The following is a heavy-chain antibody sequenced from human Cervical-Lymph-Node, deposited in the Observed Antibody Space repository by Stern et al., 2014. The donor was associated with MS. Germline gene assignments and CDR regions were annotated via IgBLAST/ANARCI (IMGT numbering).Heavy chain of an antibody. Sequence: EVQLVESGGGLIQPGGSLRLSCDASEFTVSGHYMSWVRQAPGKGLEWVSIITSGGSAYYSEHVQGRFDIITNITNNTTYYQMNSLRAEDTAVYYCARGEYDDFWSGYYPGGYGMDVWGQGTTVTVSS. J-gene: IGHJ6*02. V-gene: IGHV3-53*01. CDR1: EFTVSGHY. CDR2: ITSGGSA. CDR3: ARGEYDDFWSGYYPGGYGMDV. D-gene: IGHD3-3*01.